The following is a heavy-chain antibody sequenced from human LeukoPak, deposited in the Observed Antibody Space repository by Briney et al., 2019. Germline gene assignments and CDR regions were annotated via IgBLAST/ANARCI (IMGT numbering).Heavy chain of an antibody. V-gene: IGHV1-69*13. D-gene: IGHD2-2*01. CDR1: GGTFSSYA. CDR3: ARDRASTSEFDY. J-gene: IGHJ4*02. CDR2: IIPIFGTA. Sequence: GASVKVSCKASGGTFSSYAISWVRQAPGQGLEWMGGIIPIFGTANYAQKFQGRVTITADESTSTAYMELSSLRSEDTAVYYWARDRASTSEFDYWGQGTLVTVSS.